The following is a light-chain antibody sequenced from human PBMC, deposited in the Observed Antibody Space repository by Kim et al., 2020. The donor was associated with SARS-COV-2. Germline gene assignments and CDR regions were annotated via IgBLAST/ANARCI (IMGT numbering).Light chain of an antibody. V-gene: IGKV3-15*01. CDR2: GAS. CDR1: QSVSSN. Sequence: SPGERAPLPCRASQSVSSNLAWYQQKPSQAPRRLIYGASTRATGIPARFSGSGCGTEFTLTISSLQSEDFAVYYCQQYNSWPPLTFGGGTKVDIK. J-gene: IGKJ4*01. CDR3: QQYNSWPPLT.